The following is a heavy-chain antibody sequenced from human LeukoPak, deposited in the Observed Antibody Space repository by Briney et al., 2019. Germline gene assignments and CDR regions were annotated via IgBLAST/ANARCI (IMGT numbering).Heavy chain of an antibody. J-gene: IGHJ4*02. D-gene: IGHD6-19*01. CDR3: ATGVRGYNSALDY. V-gene: IGHV3-21*01. CDR2: ISSGSSYI. CDR1: GFTFSDYY. Sequence: GGSLTLSCAASGFTFSDYYMNWVRQAPGKGLEWVSSISSGSSYIYYADSLKGRFTISRDNAKNSLYLQMNSLRAEDTAVYYCATGVRGYNSALDYWGQGTLVTVSP.